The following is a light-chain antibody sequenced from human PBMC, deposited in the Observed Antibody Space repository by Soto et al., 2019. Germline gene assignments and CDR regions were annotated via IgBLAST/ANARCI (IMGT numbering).Light chain of an antibody. J-gene: IGKJ1*01. V-gene: IGKV1-5*03. Sequence: DIKITQSPYSLTASVGDRVTPVCRASQGINSWLAWYQQKPGKAPKLLIYKASTLKSGVPSRFSGSGSGTEFTLTISSLQPDDFATYYCQHYNSYSEAFGQGTKVDIK. CDR2: KAS. CDR1: QGINSW. CDR3: QHYNSYSEA.